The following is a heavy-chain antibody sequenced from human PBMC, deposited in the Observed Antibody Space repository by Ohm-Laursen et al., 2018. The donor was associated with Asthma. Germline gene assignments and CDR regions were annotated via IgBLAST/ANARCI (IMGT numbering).Heavy chain of an antibody. CDR1: GFTFSSYA. D-gene: IGHD3-22*01. CDR2: ISGSGGST. J-gene: IGHJ2*01. V-gene: IGHV3-23*01. CDR3: AKVIVVVNWYFDL. Sequence: SLRLSCAASGFTFSSYAMSWVRQAPGKGLEWVSAISGSGGSTHYADSVKGRFTISRDNSKNTLYLQMSSLRAEDTAVYYCAKVIVVVNWYFDLWGRGTLVTVSS.